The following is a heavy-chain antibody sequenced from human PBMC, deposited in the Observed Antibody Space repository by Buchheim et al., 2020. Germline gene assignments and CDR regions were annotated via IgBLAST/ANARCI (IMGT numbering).Heavy chain of an antibody. D-gene: IGHD6-6*01. V-gene: IGHV3-73*01. CDR1: GFTFSGSA. CDR3: TRRVLDSSSHNWFDP. J-gene: IGHJ5*02. Sequence: VQLVESGGGVVQPGRSLRLSCAASGFTFSGSAMHWVRQASGKGLEWVGRIRSIANSYSAAHAASGTGRFTISRDDSTNTPYLQMNSLKAEDTAVYYCTRRVLDSSSHNWFDPWGQGTL. CDR2: IRSIANSYSA.